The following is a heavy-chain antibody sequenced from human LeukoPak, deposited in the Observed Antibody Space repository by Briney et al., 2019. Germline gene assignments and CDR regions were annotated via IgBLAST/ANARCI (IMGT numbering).Heavy chain of an antibody. Sequence: PSGTLSFTCTVPGGSISSNYWSWIRKPPGKGLKWIGYTYYIGATHYNPCRKSRVTISVDTSKSQFSLKLSSVTAVDTAVYYWARVGVYYDFWGGSHSTLYGMDVWGQGTTVTVS. CDR2: TYYIGAT. J-gene: IGHJ6*02. CDR1: GGSISSNY. V-gene: IGHV4-59*01. D-gene: IGHD3-3*01. CDR3: ARVGVYYDFWGGSHSTLYGMDV.